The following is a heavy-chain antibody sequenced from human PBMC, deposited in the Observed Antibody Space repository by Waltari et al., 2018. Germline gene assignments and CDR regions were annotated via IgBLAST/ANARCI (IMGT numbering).Heavy chain of an antibody. J-gene: IGHJ3*02. CDR3: ARAWISLILGATSAFDI. D-gene: IGHD1-26*01. V-gene: IGHV4-34*01. Sequence: VQLKQWGEGLLKPSETLSLTCGVYGGSFRCYYWTVIRLHQGKGLEWIVEINHSGSTNYNLSLKSRVTISVDTSKNQFSLKLSSVTAADTAVYYCARAWISLILGATSAFDIWGQGTMVTVS. CDR1: GGSFRCYY. CDR2: INHSGST.